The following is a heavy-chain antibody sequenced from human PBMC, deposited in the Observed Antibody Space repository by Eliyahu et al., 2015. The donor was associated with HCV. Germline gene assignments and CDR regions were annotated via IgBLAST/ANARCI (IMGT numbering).Heavy chain of an antibody. CDR1: GXSISSSSYY. CDR2: IYYSGST. Sequence: QLQLQESGPGLVKPSETLSXTCTVSGXSISSSSYYXGWXXXPPGKGXEWIGSIYYSGSTYYNPSLKSRVTISVDTSKNQFSLKLSSVTAADTAVYYCARRPSYYYDSSGSCFDIWGQGTMVTVSS. CDR3: ARRPSYYYDSSGSCFDI. D-gene: IGHD3-22*01. J-gene: IGHJ3*02. V-gene: IGHV4-39*01.